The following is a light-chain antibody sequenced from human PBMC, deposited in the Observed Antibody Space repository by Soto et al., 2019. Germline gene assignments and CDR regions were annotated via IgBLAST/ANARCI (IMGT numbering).Light chain of an antibody. CDR1: QTISSW. CDR3: QPYNSYSEA. CDR2: KAS. J-gene: IGKJ1*01. V-gene: IGKV1-5*03. Sequence: DIQMTQSPSTLSGSVGNRVTSTCRGSQTISSWLAWYQQKPGKAPKLLIYKASTLKSGVPSRFSGSGSGTEFTLTISSLQPDDFATYYCQPYNSYSEAFGQGTKADSK.